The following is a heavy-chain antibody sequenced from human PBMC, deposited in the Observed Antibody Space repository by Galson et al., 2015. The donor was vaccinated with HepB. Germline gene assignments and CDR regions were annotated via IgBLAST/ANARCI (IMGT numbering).Heavy chain of an antibody. Sequence: SVKVSCKAFGYTFSSYDVTWVRQASGQGLEWMGWMNPNSGNTGYAPEFQDRVTMTGDTSMSTAYMELRSLRSDDTAIYYCARTVDGYNYELFYWGQGTLVTVSS. CDR2: MNPNSGNT. CDR1: GYTFSSYD. V-gene: IGHV1-8*01. CDR3: ARTVDGYNYELFY. J-gene: IGHJ4*02. D-gene: IGHD5-24*01.